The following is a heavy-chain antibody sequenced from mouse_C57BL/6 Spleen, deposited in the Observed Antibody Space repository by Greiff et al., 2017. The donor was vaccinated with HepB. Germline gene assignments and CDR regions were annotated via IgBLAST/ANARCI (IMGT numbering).Heavy chain of an antibody. CDR3: ARESTGDYDLFDY. J-gene: IGHJ2*01. D-gene: IGHD2-4*01. CDR2: IYPGSGST. Sequence: QVQLQQPGAELVKPGASVKMSCKASGYTFTSYWITWVKQRPGQGLEWIGDIYPGSGSTNYNEKFKSKATLTVDTSSSTPYMQLSSLTSEDSAVYYCARESTGDYDLFDYWGQGTTLTVSS. V-gene: IGHV1-55*01. CDR1: GYTFTSYW.